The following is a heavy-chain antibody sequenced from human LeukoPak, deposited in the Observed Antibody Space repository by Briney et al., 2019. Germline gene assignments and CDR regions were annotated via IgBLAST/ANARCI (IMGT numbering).Heavy chain of an antibody. CDR3: ARLADYDSSGYLSY. V-gene: IGHV1-46*01. CDR1: GYTFTSYG. D-gene: IGHD3-22*01. Sequence: ASEKVSCKASGYTFTSYGISWVRQAPGQGLEWMGIVNPSGGSARYAQKFQGRVTMTRDTSTSTVYMEVSSLRSEDTAVYYCARLADYDSSGYLSYWGQGTLVTVSA. CDR2: VNPSGGSA. J-gene: IGHJ4*02.